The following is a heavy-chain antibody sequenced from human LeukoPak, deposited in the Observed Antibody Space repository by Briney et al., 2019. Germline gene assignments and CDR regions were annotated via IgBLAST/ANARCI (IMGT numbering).Heavy chain of an antibody. CDR3: ARMLTVVVVTAIHRLLDY. Sequence: SCAASGFTFSSYAMHWVRQAPGKGLEWVAVISYDGSNKYYADSVKGRFTISRDNSKNTLYLQMNSLRAEDTAVYYCARMLTVVVVTAIHRLLDYWGQGTLVTVSS. CDR1: GFTFSSYA. CDR2: ISYDGSNK. J-gene: IGHJ4*02. D-gene: IGHD2-21*02. V-gene: IGHV3-30-3*01.